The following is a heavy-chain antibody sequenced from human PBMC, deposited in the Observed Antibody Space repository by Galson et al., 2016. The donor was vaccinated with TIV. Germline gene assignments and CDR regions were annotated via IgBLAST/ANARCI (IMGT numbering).Heavy chain of an antibody. D-gene: IGHD3-22*01. CDR1: GDTFRNYV. Sequence: SVKVSCKASGDTFRNYVISWVRQAPGQGLEWMGGIIPIHGLANHAQKFQGRVTITADALPSTVYMEVSSLRSEDPAVYYCARVVPCGGSCFLFDFWGQGNRVTVSS. CDR2: IIPIHGLA. CDR3: ARVVPCGGSCFLFDF. J-gene: IGHJ4*02. V-gene: IGHV1-69*10.